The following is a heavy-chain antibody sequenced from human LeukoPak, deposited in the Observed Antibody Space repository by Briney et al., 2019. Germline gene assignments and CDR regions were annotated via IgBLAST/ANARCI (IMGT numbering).Heavy chain of an antibody. J-gene: IGHJ3*02. CDR2: ISGSGGST. V-gene: IGHV3-23*01. Sequence: GGSLRLSCAASGFTFSSYAMSWVRQAPGKGLEWVSAISGSGGSTFYADSVQGRFTISRDNSKNTLFVQMINLRAEDTAVYYCAKDSLRSSRARSDAFDIWGQGTMVTVSS. CDR3: AKDSLRSSRARSDAFDI. CDR1: GFTFSSYA. D-gene: IGHD6-19*01.